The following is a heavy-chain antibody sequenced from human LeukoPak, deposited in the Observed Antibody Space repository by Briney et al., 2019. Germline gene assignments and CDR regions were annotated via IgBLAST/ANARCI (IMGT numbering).Heavy chain of an antibody. CDR3: ARDAQYYDILTSYYYYFDY. V-gene: IGHV4-59*01. CDR1: GRSISSYY. Sequence: SETLSLTCTVSGRSISSYYWSWLRQPPGKGLEWVGYIYYSGSANYNPSLKSRVTISVDTSKNQFSLKLSSVTAADTAVYYCARDAQYYDILTSYYYYFDYWGQGTLVTVSS. D-gene: IGHD3-9*01. J-gene: IGHJ4*02. CDR2: IYYSGSA.